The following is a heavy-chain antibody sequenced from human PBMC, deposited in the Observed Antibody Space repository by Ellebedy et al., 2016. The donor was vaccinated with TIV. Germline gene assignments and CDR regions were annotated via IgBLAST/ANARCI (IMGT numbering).Heavy chain of an antibody. J-gene: IGHJ4*02. CDR3: ARDGHLYGSGSYCYTDY. D-gene: IGHD3-10*01. V-gene: IGHV1-46*01. Sequence: ASVKVSXXASGGTFSSYAISWVRQAPGQGLEWMGIINPSGGSTSYAQKFQGRVTMTRDTSTSTVYMELSSLRSEDTAVYYCARDGHLYGSGSYCYTDYWGQGTLVTVSS. CDR1: GGTFSSYA. CDR2: INPSGGST.